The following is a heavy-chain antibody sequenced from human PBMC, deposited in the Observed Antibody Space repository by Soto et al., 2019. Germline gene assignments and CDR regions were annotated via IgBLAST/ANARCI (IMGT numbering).Heavy chain of an antibody. CDR2: ISAYNGNT. CDR1: GYAFTSYG. CDR3: ASSLLVGYGLEGESD. Sequence: QVHLVQSGAEVTKPGASVKVSCKASGYAFTSYGISWVRQAPGQGLEWMGWISAYNGNTNYAQKLQGRVTMTTDTSTSTAYMELRSLRSDDTAVYDCASSLLVGYGLEGESDWGQGTLVTVSS. V-gene: IGHV1-18*01. J-gene: IGHJ4*02. D-gene: IGHD5-18*01.